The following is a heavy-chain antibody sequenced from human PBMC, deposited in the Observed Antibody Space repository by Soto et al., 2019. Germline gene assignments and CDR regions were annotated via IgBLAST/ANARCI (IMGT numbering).Heavy chain of an antibody. CDR3: ASMIGDPVLSFDS. J-gene: IGHJ5*01. CDR2: IFYSGST. CDR1: GGSISSYY. V-gene: IGHV4-59*01. Sequence: QVQLQESGPGLVKPSETLSLTCTVSGGSISSYYWSWIRQPPGKGLEWIGFIFYSGSTSYNPSLQSRVTTSIDTSAYQFSLKLTAVTAADTAVYYCASMIGDPVLSFDSWGQGTLVAVSS. D-gene: IGHD3-10*02.